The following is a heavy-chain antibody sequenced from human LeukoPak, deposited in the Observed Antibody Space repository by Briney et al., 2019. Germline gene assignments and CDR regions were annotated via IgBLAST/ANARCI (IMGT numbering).Heavy chain of an antibody. J-gene: IGHJ3*02. CDR3: ARGYYYGSGSYYGGGAFDI. Sequence: GGSLRLSCAASGFTFSSYGMHWVRQAPGKGLEWVAVISYDGSNKYYADSVKGRFTISRDNSKNTLYLQMNSLRAEDTAVYYCARGYYYGSGSYYGGGAFDIWGQGTMVTVSS. CDR1: GFTFSSYG. V-gene: IGHV3-30*03. CDR2: ISYDGSNK. D-gene: IGHD3-10*01.